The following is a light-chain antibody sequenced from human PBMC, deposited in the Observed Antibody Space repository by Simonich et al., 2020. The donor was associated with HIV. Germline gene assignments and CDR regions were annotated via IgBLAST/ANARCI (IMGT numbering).Light chain of an antibody. Sequence: DIVMTQSPDYLAVSLGERATINCKSSQSVLYSSNNKNYLTWYQQKPGQPPKLLIYWASTRESGVPDRFSGSGSGTDFTLTISSLQAEDVAVYYCQQYSSTPPTFGGGTKVEIK. CDR2: WAS. CDR3: QQYSSTPPT. CDR1: QSVLYSSNNKNY. J-gene: IGKJ4*01. V-gene: IGKV4-1*01.